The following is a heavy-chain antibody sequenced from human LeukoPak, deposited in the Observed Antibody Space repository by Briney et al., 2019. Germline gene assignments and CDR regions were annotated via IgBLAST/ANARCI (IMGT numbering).Heavy chain of an antibody. CDR2: IYTSGST. CDR1: GGSISSGRYY. D-gene: IGHD6-13*01. CDR3: ARRDSSSWSFDY. V-gene: IGHV4-61*09. Sequence: SETLALTWTVSGGSISSGRYYWSWIRQPAGKGLEWIGHIYTSGSTNYNPPLKSRLTISVDTSKYQSSLKLSSVTAADPAVYYCARRDSSSWSFDYWGQGTLVTASS. J-gene: IGHJ4*02.